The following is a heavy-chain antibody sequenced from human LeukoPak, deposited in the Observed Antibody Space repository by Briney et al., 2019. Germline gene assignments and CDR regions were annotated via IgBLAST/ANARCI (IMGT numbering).Heavy chain of an antibody. D-gene: IGHD3-9*01. CDR1: GGSISSGGYY. Sequence: PSETLSLTCTVSGGSISSGGYYWSWIRQHPGKGLEWIGYIYYSGSAYYNPSLKSRVTISVDTSENQFSLKLSSVTAADTAVYYCAREIFRSHRKSGYFDLWGRGTLVTVSS. V-gene: IGHV4-31*03. J-gene: IGHJ2*01. CDR3: AREIFRSHRKSGYFDL. CDR2: IYYSGSA.